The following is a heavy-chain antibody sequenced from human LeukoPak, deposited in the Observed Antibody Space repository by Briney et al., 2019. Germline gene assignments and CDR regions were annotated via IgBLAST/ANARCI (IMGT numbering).Heavy chain of an antibody. D-gene: IGHD2-2*01. CDR2: INPSGGST. Sequence: ASVKVSCKASGYTFTGYYIHWVRQAPGQGLEWMGIINPSGGSTSYAQKFQGRVTMTRDMSTSTVYMELSSLRSEDTAVYYCARDSVPAAGWFDPWGQGTLVTVSS. CDR3: ARDSVPAAGWFDP. CDR1: GYTFTGYY. J-gene: IGHJ5*02. V-gene: IGHV1-46*01.